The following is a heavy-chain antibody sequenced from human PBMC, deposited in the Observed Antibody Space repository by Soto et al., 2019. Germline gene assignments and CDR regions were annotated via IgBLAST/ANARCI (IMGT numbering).Heavy chain of an antibody. CDR2: IYYSGST. D-gene: IGHD2-8*01. CDR1: GGSISSGGYY. Sequence: PSETLSLTCTVSGGSISSGGYYWSWIRQHPGKGLEWIGYIYYSGSTYYNPSLKSRVTISVDTSKNQFSLKLSSVTAADTAVYYCARARPSVLMVYATPNHFDYWGQGTPVTVSS. V-gene: IGHV4-31*03. CDR3: ARARPSVLMVYATPNHFDY. J-gene: IGHJ4*02.